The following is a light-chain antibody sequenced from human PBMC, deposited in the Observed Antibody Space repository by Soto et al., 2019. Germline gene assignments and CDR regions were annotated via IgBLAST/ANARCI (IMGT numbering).Light chain of an antibody. V-gene: IGKV1-5*01. CDR1: QRISQY. J-gene: IGKJ2*01. Sequence: DIQMTQSPSTLSASVGDRVTITCRASQRISQYLAWYQQKPGQAPRLLIHYASTLQSGVPSRFSGSGSGTDFTLTISSLPPDDFATYFCQQYNGYLYTFGQGTKLEI. CDR3: QQYNGYLYT. CDR2: YAS.